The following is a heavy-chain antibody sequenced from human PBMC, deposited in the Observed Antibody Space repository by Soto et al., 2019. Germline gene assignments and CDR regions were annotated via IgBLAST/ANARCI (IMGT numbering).Heavy chain of an antibody. Sequence: QVQLVQSGAEVKKPGASVKVSCKASGYTFTSYAMHWVRQAPGQRLEWMGWINAGNGNTKYSQKFQGRVTITRDTSASTAYMELRRLRSEDTAVYYCARGGGIAARPDYYGMDVWGQGTTVTVSS. CDR1: GYTFTSYA. V-gene: IGHV1-3*01. D-gene: IGHD6-6*01. J-gene: IGHJ6*02. CDR3: ARGGGIAARPDYYGMDV. CDR2: INAGNGNT.